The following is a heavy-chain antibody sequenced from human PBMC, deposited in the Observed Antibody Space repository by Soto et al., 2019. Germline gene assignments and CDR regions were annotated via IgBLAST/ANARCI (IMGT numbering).Heavy chain of an antibody. D-gene: IGHD3-9*01. CDR1: GFTFSSYA. J-gene: IGHJ3*02. Sequence: EVQLLESGGGLVQPGGSLRLSCAASGFTFSSYAMSWVRQAPGKGLEWVSAISGSGGSTYYADSVKGRFTISRGNSKNTLYLQMNSLRAEDTAVYYCAKAAHYDILTVHDAFDIWGQGTMVTVSS. CDR3: AKAAHYDILTVHDAFDI. CDR2: ISGSGGST. V-gene: IGHV3-23*01.